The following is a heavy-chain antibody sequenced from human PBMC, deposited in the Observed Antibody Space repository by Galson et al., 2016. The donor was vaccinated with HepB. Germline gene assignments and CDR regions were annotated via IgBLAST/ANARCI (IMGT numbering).Heavy chain of an antibody. CDR2: IARDDDQ. V-gene: IGHV2-70*01. CDR3: AQRFDSSGWYSFDY. Sequence: PALVKPTQTLTLTCTFSGFSLSTSGMCVSWIRQPPGKALEWPALIARDDDQNYSTSLKTRLTISKETSKNQVVLTMTNMDLVDTATYYCAQRFDSSGWYSFDYWGQGTLVTVSS. D-gene: IGHD6-19*01. CDR1: GFSLSTSGMC. J-gene: IGHJ4*02.